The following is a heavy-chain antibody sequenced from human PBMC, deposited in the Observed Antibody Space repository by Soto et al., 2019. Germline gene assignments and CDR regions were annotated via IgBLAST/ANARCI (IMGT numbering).Heavy chain of an antibody. CDR3: ARAYNWDGAYFDH. V-gene: IGHV3-53*01. CDR1: GFTVSGNY. J-gene: IGHJ4*02. D-gene: IGHD1-1*01. CDR2: IYSGGST. Sequence: EVQLVESGGGLIQPGGSLRLSCAASGFTVSGNYMSWVRQTPGKGLEWVSVIYSGGSTYYADSVKGRFTISRDSSKNTLYLQKNSLRAEDTAVYYCARAYNWDGAYFDHWGQGTLVTVSS.